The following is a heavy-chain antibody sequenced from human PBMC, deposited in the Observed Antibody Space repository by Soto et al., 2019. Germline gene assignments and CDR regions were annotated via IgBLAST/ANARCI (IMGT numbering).Heavy chain of an antibody. CDR3: ATRYSYVHF. Sequence: GASVTVSCKSSGHTFTGYYIHWVRESPGQGPEWMGWINPNSGDTNYAQKFQGRVAMTRDTSFSTAYMELSSLRSDDTAVYYCATRYSYVHFWGQGTLVTVSS. CDR2: INPNSGDT. V-gene: IGHV1-2*02. CDR1: GHTFTGYY. D-gene: IGHD5-18*01. J-gene: IGHJ4*02.